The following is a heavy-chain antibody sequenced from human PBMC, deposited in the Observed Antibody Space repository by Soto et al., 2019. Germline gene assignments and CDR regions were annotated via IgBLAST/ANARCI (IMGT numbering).Heavy chain of an antibody. D-gene: IGHD5-18*01. J-gene: IGHJ6*02. V-gene: IGHV1-2*04. CDR3: ARAGVETAMVMYPYYGMDV. Sequence: ASVKVSCKASGYPFTGHYMHWVRQAPGQGLEWMGWINPNSGGTNYAQKFQGWVTMTRDTSISTAYMELSRLRSDDTAGYYCARAGVETAMVMYPYYGMDVWGQGTRVTVSS. CDR1: GYPFTGHY. CDR2: INPNSGGT.